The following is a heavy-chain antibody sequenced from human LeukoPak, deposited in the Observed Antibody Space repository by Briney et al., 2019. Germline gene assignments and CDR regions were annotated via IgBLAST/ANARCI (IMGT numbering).Heavy chain of an antibody. CDR1: GFTFSNYV. J-gene: IGHJ3*02. CDR3: AKDEVAVGLDAFDI. CDR2: ISNSGSAT. D-gene: IGHD6-19*01. V-gene: IGHV3-23*01. Sequence: GGSLRLSCAASGFTFSNYVMTWVRQAPGKGLEWVSAISNSGSATYYADSVRGRFTISRDNFKNTLYLQMNSLRAEDTAVYYCAKDEVAVGLDAFDIWGQGTMVTVSA.